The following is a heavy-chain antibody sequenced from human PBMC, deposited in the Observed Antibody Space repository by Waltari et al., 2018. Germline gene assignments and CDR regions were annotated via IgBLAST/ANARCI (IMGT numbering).Heavy chain of an antibody. J-gene: IGHJ5*02. CDR1: GYSISSGYY. D-gene: IGHD3-3*01. CDR2: IYHSGST. CDR3: ARLQMFGVVTWFDP. Sequence: QVQLQESGPGLVKPSETLSLTCAVSGYSISSGYYWGWIRQPPGKGLEWIGSIYHSGSTDYNPSLKSRVTISVDTSKNQFSLKLSSVTAADTAVYYCARLQMFGVVTWFDPWGQGTLVTVSS. V-gene: IGHV4-38-2*01.